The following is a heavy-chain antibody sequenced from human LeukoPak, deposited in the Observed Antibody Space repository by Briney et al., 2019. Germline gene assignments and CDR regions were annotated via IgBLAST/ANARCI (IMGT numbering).Heavy chain of an antibody. D-gene: IGHD3-10*01. CDR3: TKGWEGSGSYLYSDD. CDR1: GFTFTNYT. CDR2: ISGIAGST. J-gene: IGHJ4*02. V-gene: IGHV3-23*01. Sequence: PGGSLRLSCVESGFTFTNYTMCWVREAPGKGLEWGSGISGIAGSTYCADSVKGRITISRDNSKNTLFLQMNSLRAEDTAVYYCTKGWEGSGSYLYSDDWGQGNLVTVSS.